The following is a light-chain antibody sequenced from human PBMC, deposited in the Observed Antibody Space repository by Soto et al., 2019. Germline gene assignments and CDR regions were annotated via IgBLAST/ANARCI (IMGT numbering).Light chain of an antibody. CDR2: DAS. V-gene: IGKV1-5*01. J-gene: IGKJ1*01. CDR3: KQYSSRST. CDR1: QSISNW. Sequence: DIHMTQSPSTLPASVGDRVTITCRASQSISNWLAWDQQKPGKAPNLLIYDASSLQSGVPSRFSGSGFGTEFTLTIRSLQPGDFATYYCKQYSSRSTFGQGTKVDIK.